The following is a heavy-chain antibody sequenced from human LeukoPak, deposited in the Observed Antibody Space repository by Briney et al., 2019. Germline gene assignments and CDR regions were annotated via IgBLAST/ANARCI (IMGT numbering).Heavy chain of an antibody. CDR2: ISSGGTHI. J-gene: IGHJ4*02. D-gene: IGHD3-3*01. CDR1: GFSFNNYN. V-gene: IGHV3-23*01. Sequence: GGSLRLSCTASGFSFNNYNMNWVRQAPGKGLEWLASISSGGTHIYHAESVWGRFTISRDNSKNTLYLQMNSLRAEDTAVYYCAKPEWTDYWGQGTLVTVSS. CDR3: AKPEWTDY.